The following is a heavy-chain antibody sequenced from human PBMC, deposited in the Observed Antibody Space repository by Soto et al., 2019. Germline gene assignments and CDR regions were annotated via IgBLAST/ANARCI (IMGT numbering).Heavy chain of an antibody. J-gene: IGHJ6*03. CDR2: IYYSGST. D-gene: IGHD3-3*01. Sequence: SQTLRLPCTVSGGYIRSHYGSWILQPPGKGLEWIGYIYYSGSTNYNPSLKSRVTISVDTSKNQFSLKLSSVTAADTAVYYCARGQYFGVVNGYYHYYMDVRGEGITVTVPS. V-gene: IGHV4-59*11. CDR1: GGYIRSHY. CDR3: ARGQYFGVVNGYYHYYMDV.